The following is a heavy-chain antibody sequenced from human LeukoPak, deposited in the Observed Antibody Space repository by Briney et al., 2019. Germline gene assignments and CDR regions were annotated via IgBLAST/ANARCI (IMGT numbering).Heavy chain of an antibody. J-gene: IGHJ4*02. CDR2: INPNSGGT. Sequence: GASVKVSCKASGYTFTGYYMHWVRQAPGQGLEWMGWINPNSGGTNYAQKFQGRVTMTRDTSISTAYMELSRLRSDDTAVYYCARDLNQISGSYGDPDCWGQGTLATVSS. D-gene: IGHD1-26*01. CDR1: GYTFTGYY. CDR3: ARDLNQISGSYGDPDC. V-gene: IGHV1-2*02.